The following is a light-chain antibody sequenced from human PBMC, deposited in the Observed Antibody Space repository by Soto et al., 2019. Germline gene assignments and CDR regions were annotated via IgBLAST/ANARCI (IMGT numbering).Light chain of an antibody. CDR1: QIVSSN. V-gene: IGKV3-15*01. CDR3: QQYNNSPQT. Sequence: EIVMTQSPATLSVSPGERATLSCRASQIVSSNLAWYQQKPGQAPRRLIYGASTRATGIPARFSGSGSGTEFTLTISSLQSEDFAVYYCQQYNNSPQTFGQGTKVEIK. CDR2: GAS. J-gene: IGKJ1*01.